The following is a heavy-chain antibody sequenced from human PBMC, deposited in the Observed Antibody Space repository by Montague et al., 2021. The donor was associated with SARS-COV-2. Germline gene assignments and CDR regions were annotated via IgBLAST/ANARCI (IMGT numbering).Heavy chain of an antibody. V-gene: IGHV3-53*01. CDR2: IYSGGIT. J-gene: IGHJ5*02. Sequence: SLRLSCAASGFTVNTNFMTLVRQAPGKGLEWISIIYSGGITYYADSVKGRFTISRDDSKNTVYLQMNSLRAEDTATYFCARSITLPAVLASWGQGTLVTVSS. CDR3: ARSITLPAVLAS. CDR1: GFTVNTNF. D-gene: IGHD2/OR15-2a*01.